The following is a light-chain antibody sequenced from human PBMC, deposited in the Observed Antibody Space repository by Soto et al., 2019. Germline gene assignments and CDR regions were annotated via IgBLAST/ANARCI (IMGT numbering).Light chain of an antibody. CDR3: QQTSSFTLC. CDR1: QGLVNW. V-gene: IGKV1-12*01. CDR2: AAS. Sequence: DIQVTQSPSSVSASVGDRVTITCRASQGLVNWLAWYQQKPGKAPKLLIYAASSFQSGVPSSFSGSGSGTHFTLTISSLQPEDVATYYCQQTSSFTLCFRGGTKLEIK. J-gene: IGKJ4*01.